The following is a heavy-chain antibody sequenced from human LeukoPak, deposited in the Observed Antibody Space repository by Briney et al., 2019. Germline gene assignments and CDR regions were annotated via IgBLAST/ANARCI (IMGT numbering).Heavy chain of an antibody. D-gene: IGHD3-9*01. V-gene: IGHV3-48*04. Sequence: GGSLRLSCAASGFTFSDYSMNWVRQAPGKGLEWVSYISGSDSPTDYPDSVKGRFTISRDNAKNSLYLQMNSLRAEDTAVYYCAKDRDWAFDYWGQGTLVTVSS. CDR2: ISGSDSPT. CDR1: GFTFSDYS. J-gene: IGHJ4*02. CDR3: AKDRDWAFDY.